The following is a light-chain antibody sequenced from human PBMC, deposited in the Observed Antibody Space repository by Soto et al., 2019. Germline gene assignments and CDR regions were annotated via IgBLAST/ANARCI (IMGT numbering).Light chain of an antibody. J-gene: IGLJ2*01. CDR1: SSDVGGYNY. CDR2: EVS. V-gene: IGLV2-8*01. Sequence: QSALTQPPSASGSPGQSVTISCTGTSSDVGGYNYVSWYQQHPGKAQKLMIYEVSKRPSGVPDRFSGYKSGNAASLTGSGLQAEDEADYYCSSYAGSNNVVFGGGTKLTVL. CDR3: SSYAGSNNVV.